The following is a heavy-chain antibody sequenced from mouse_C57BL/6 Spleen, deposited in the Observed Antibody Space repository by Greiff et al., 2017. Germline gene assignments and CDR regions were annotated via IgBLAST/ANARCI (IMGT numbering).Heavy chain of an antibody. CDR1: GYSITSGYD. D-gene: IGHD2-4*01. CDR3: ARGGDYDYAFAY. CDR2: ISYSGST. Sequence: EVHLVESGPGMVKPSQSLSLTCTVTGYSITSGYDWHWIRHFPGNKLEWMGYISYSGSTNYNPSLKSRISITHDTSKNHFFLKLNSVTTEDTATYYCARGGDYDYAFAYWGQGTLVTVSA. J-gene: IGHJ3*01. V-gene: IGHV3-1*01.